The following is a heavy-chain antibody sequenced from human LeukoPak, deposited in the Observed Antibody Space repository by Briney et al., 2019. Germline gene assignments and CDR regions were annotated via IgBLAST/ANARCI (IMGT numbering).Heavy chain of an antibody. CDR1: GFNFSTYG. Sequence: GGSLRLSCAASGFNFSTYGMHWVRQAPGKGLEWVAFIRYDGTKKYYGDSVKGRFTISRDNSKNTLYLQMNSLRAEDTAVYYCAKVSGSGRIDPWGQGTLVTVSS. CDR3: AKVSGSGRIDP. D-gene: IGHD3-10*01. V-gene: IGHV3-30*02. CDR2: IRYDGTKK. J-gene: IGHJ5*02.